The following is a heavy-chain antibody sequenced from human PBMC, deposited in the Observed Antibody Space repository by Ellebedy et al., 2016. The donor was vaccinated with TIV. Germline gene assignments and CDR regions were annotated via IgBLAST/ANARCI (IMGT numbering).Heavy chain of an antibody. J-gene: IGHJ4*02. D-gene: IGHD2-15*01. CDR2: IKSKTDTGSA. Sequence: PGGSLRLSCAASGLTFDNAWLSWVRQPPGKGLEWVGRIKSKTDTGSANYAAPLKGRFTISRDDSKNTLYLQIDSLATEDTAVYFCTTGVCSGGSCPFDFWGQGTLVTVSS. V-gene: IGHV3-15*01. CDR1: GLTFDNAW. CDR3: TTGVCSGGSCPFDF.